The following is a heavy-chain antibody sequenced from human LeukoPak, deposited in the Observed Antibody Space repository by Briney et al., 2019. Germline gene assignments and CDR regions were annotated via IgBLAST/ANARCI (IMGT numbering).Heavy chain of an antibody. D-gene: IGHD3-3*01. V-gene: IGHV4-38-2*02. CDR1: GYSISSGYY. CDR2: IYHSGST. CDR3: ARGRRTKRFLEWLLPTPFDY. J-gene: IGHJ4*02. Sequence: SETLSLTCTVSGYSISSGYYWGWIRQPPGKGLEWIGSIYHSGSTYYNPSLKSRVTISVDTSKNQFSLKLSSVTAADTAVYYCARGRRTKRFLEWLLPTPFDYWGQGTLVTVSS.